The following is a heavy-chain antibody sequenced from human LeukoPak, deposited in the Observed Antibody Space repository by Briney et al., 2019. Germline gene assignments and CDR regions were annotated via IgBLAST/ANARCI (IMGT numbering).Heavy chain of an antibody. J-gene: IGHJ6*02. Sequence: GGSLRLSCAASGFTFSSNAMSWVRQAPGKGLEWVSDISGSGSYTYYADSVKGRFTISRDSSKNTVSLQMNTLRAEDTAVYYCAKSRDLDYYGMDVWGQGTTVTVSS. CDR2: ISGSGSYT. CDR1: GFTFSSNA. D-gene: IGHD5-24*01. V-gene: IGHV3-23*01. CDR3: AKSRDLDYYGMDV.